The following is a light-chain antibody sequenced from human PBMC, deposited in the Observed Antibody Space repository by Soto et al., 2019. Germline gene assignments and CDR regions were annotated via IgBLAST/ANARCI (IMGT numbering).Light chain of an antibody. V-gene: IGKV3-15*01. CDR3: QQYKSWRT. J-gene: IGKJ1*01. Sequence: IVMTQSPATLSVSPGERATLSCRAGQSIDSKLAWYQQRPGQAPRLLIYAASTRATGIPARFSGSGSGTEFTLTISGLQSEEFGVYYCQQYKSWRTFGQGTKVDIK. CDR1: QSIDSK. CDR2: AAS.